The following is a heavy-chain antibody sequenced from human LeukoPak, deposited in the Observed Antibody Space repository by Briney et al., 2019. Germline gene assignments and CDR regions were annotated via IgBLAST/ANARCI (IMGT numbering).Heavy chain of an antibody. Sequence: GGSLRLSCAASGFTFSDTWMHWVRQAPGEGLGWVSRIRSDGSDTRYAESVKGRFTISRDKAKNTLYLQMNSLRAEDTAVYYCAKDLMDGSGFYWGQGTLVTVSS. CDR1: GFTFSDTW. CDR3: AKDLMDGSGFY. J-gene: IGHJ4*02. CDR2: IRSDGSDT. D-gene: IGHD3-10*01. V-gene: IGHV3-74*01.